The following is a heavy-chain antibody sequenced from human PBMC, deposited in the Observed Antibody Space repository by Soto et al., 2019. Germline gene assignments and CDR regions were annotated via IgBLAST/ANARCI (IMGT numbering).Heavy chain of an antibody. V-gene: IGHV3-23*01. D-gene: IGHD3-10*01. J-gene: IGHJ6*02. CDR3: AVHLGENYYTMDV. CDR2: ITGSGKSA. Sequence: EVHLLESGGGWVQPGGSLRLSCAASGFTFSTFVMTWVRQVPGEGLEWISSITGSGKSAYYADSVKGRVTISRDNSKNTLYLQISSLGVDDTAAYHCAVHLGENYYTMDVWGQGTTVTVSS. CDR1: GFTFSTFV.